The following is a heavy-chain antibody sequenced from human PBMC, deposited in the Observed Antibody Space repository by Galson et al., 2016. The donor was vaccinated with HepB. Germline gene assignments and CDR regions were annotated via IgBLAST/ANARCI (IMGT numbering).Heavy chain of an antibody. CDR3: ARDGGESPLYYFDS. D-gene: IGHD3-16*01. V-gene: IGHV1-46*01. CDR2: INPRDGNS. J-gene: IGHJ4*02. Sequence: SVKVSCKASGYTFTIYDLHWVRRAPGQGLDWMGSINPRDGNSIYAQQFLGRVTMNTDTSTSTVYMELSSLRSEDTALYYCARDGGESPLYYFDSWGQGALVTVSS. CDR1: GYTFTIYD.